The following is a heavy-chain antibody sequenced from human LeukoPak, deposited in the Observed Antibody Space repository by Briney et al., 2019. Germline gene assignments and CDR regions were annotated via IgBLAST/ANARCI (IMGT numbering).Heavy chain of an antibody. V-gene: IGHV4-59*06. D-gene: IGHD3-10*01. CDR1: GGSISSYY. CDR2: IYYSGST. CDR3: ATVRGVTLGAFGI. J-gene: IGHJ3*02. Sequence: SETLSLTCTVSGGSISSYYWSWIRQHPGKGPEWIGYIYYSGSTYYNPSLKSRVTISVDTSKNQFSLKLSSVTAADTAVYYCATVRGVTLGAFGIWGQGTMVTVSS.